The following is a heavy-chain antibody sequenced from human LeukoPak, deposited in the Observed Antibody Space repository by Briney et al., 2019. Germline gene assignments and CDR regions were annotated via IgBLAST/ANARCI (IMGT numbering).Heavy chain of an antibody. CDR1: GFTFSSYW. CDR2: IKQDGSEK. CDR3: ARSGQHRGDHFDY. Sequence: GGSLRLSCAASGFTFSSYWMSWVRQAPGKGLEWVANIKQDGSEKYYVDSVKGRFTISRDNAKTSLYLQMNSLRAEDTAVYYCARSGQHRGDHFDYWGQGTLVTVSS. V-gene: IGHV3-7*03. J-gene: IGHJ4*02. D-gene: IGHD3-16*01.